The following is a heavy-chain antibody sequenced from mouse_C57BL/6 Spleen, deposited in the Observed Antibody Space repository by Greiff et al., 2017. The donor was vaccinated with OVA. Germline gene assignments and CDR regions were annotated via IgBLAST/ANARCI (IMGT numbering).Heavy chain of an antibody. V-gene: IGHV1-52*01. CDR3: ARWGLGQGFAY. J-gene: IGHJ3*01. CDR1: GYTFTSYW. CDR2: IDPSDSET. Sequence: VKLQQPGAELVRPGSSVKLSCKASGYTFTSYWMHWVKQRPIQGLEWIGNIDPSDSETHYNQKFKDKATLTVDKSSSTAYMQLSSLTSEDSAVYYCARWGLGQGFAYWGQGTLVTVSA. D-gene: IGHD4-1*01.